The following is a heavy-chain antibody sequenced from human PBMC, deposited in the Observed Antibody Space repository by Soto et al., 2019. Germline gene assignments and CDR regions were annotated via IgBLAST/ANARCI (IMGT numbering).Heavy chain of an antibody. J-gene: IGHJ6*03. D-gene: IGHD2-2*01. CDR2: IYYTGST. Sequence: PSETLSLTCTVSGRSISSSSYYWCWILQPPGEGLEWIGSIYYTGSTYYNPSLKSRITISVDTSKNQFSLKLSSVTAADTAGYYCASIVVPANYASPYMDAFGKGTTLTISS. CDR3: ASIVVPANYASPYMDA. CDR1: GRSISSSSYY. V-gene: IGHV4-39*01.